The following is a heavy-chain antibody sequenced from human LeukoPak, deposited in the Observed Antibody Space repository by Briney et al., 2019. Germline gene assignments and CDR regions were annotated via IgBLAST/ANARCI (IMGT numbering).Heavy chain of an antibody. CDR2: IWYDGSNK. Sequence: PGRSLRLSCAASEFTFSSYGMHWVRQAPGKGLEWVAVIWYDGSNKYYADSVKGRFTISRDNSKNTLYLQMNSLRAEDTAVYYCAAGGDRFDYWGQGTLVTVSS. CDR1: EFTFSSYG. V-gene: IGHV3-33*01. CDR3: AAGGDRFDY. J-gene: IGHJ4*02. D-gene: IGHD3-16*01.